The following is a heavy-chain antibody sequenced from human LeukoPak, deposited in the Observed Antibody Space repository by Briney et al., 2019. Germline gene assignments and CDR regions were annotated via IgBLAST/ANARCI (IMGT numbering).Heavy chain of an antibody. V-gene: IGHV4-34*01. CDR3: ASRWLHQGGDFDY. J-gene: IGHJ4*02. CDR1: GGSFSGYY. Sequence: SETLSLTCAVYGGSFSGYYWSWIRQPPGKGLEWIGEINHSGSTNYNPSLKSRVTISVDTSKNQFSLKLSSVTAADTAVYYCASRWLHQGGDFDYWGQGTLVTVTS. CDR2: INHSGST. D-gene: IGHD5-12*01.